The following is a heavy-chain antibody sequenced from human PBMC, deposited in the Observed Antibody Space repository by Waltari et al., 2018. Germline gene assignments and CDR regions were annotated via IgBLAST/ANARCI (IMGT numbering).Heavy chain of an antibody. Sequence: EVQLVQSGAEVKKPGATVKISCKVSGYTFTDYYMHWVQQAPGKGREGMGLVEPEDGERIYAEKFQGRVTITADTSTDTAYMELSSLRSEDTAVYYCATDGGQHPGGVYYFEYWGQGTLVTVSS. V-gene: IGHV1-69-2*01. CDR1: GYTFTDYY. D-gene: IGHD3-16*01. CDR2: VEPEDGER. CDR3: ATDGGQHPGGVYYFEY. J-gene: IGHJ4*02.